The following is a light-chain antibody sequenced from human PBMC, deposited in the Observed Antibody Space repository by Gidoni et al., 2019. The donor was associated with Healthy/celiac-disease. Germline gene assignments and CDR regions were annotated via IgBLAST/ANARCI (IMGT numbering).Light chain of an antibody. Sequence: ELVLPQSPVTLSLSPGERATLSCRASQSVSSSYLAWYQQKPGQAPRLLIYGAASRATGIPDRCIGSGSGTDFTLTISRLEPEDFAVYYCQQYGSSPPITFGQGTRLEIK. CDR1: QSVSSSY. CDR3: QQYGSSPPIT. CDR2: GAA. V-gene: IGKV3-20*01. J-gene: IGKJ5*01.